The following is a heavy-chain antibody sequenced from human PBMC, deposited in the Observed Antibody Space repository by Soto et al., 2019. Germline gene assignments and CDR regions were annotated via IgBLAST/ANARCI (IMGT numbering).Heavy chain of an antibody. CDR1: GVSMRNSY. D-gene: IGHD3-16*01. Sequence: QVQLEESGTGLVKPSETLSLICSVSGVSMRNSYWTWIRQSAGKGLEWIGRISTSGNTHYNPSLNSRLTMSVDTSKNQVSLKLTSVTAADTAVYYCARGGGVPALGDPWGQGTLVTVSS. CDR2: ISTSGNT. J-gene: IGHJ5*02. CDR3: ARGGGVPALGDP. V-gene: IGHV4-4*07.